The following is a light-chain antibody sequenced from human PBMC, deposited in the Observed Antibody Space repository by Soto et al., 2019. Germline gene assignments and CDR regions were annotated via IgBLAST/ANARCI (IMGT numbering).Light chain of an antibody. CDR3: QHYNSYSEA. CDR1: QTISSW. J-gene: IGKJ1*01. Sequence: DIPMTQSPSTLSGSVGDRVTITCRASQTISSWLAWYQQKPGKAPKLLIYKASTLKSGVPSRFSGSGSRTDFTLTISSLQPDDFATYYCQHYNSYSEAFGQGPKVELK. CDR2: KAS. V-gene: IGKV1-5*03.